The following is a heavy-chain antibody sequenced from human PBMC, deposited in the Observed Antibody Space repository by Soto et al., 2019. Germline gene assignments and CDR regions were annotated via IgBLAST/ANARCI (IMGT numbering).Heavy chain of an antibody. V-gene: IGHV5-10-1*01. Sequence: GESVKISCKGSGYSFTSYWISWVRQMPGKGLEWMGRIDPSDSYTNYSPSFQGHVTISADKSISTAYLQWSSLKASDTAMYYCPRLLYSNYHPFYYYYGMDVWGQGTTLTVSS. CDR1: GYSFTSYW. CDR3: PRLLYSNYHPFYYYYGMDV. J-gene: IGHJ6*02. D-gene: IGHD4-4*01. CDR2: IDPSDSYT.